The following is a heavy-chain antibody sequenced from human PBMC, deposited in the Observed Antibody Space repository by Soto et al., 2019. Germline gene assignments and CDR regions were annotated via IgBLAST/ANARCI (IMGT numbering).Heavy chain of an antibody. CDR3: ARVNYDILTGYYTYYYYMDV. D-gene: IGHD3-9*01. V-gene: IGHV3-48*01. CDR1: GFTLSSYS. Sequence: PGGSLRLSCASSGFTLSSYSMNLVRQAPGKGLEWVSYISSSSSTIYYADSVKGRFTISRDNAKNSLYLQMNSLRAEDTAVYYCARVNYDILTGYYTYYYYMDVWGKGTTVTVSS. J-gene: IGHJ6*03. CDR2: ISSSSSTI.